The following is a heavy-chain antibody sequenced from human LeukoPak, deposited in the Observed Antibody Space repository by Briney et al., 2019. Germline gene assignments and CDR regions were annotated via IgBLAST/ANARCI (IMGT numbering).Heavy chain of an antibody. CDR1: GFTFSSYA. J-gene: IGHJ3*02. CDR3: AKSPSGSHDAFDI. CDR2: ISYDGSNK. V-gene: IGHV3-30*18. Sequence: PGGSLRLSCAASGFTFSSYAMHWVRQAPGKGLEWVAVISYDGSNKYYADSVKGRFTISRDNSKNTLYLQMNSLRAEDTAVYYCAKSPSGSHDAFDIWGQGTMVTVSS. D-gene: IGHD3-10*01.